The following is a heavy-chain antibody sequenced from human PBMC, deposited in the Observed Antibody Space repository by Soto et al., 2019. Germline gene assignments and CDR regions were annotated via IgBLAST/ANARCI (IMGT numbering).Heavy chain of an antibody. CDR1: GYTFTSYD. Sequence: ASVKVSCKASGYTFTSYDINWVRQATGQGLEYLGWMNPNSGNTGYVQKFQGRVTMTRDTSISTAYMELSSLRSEDTAVYYCARGGGWYVWFDPWGQGTLVTVSS. CDR3: ARGGGWYVWFDP. D-gene: IGHD6-19*01. CDR2: MNPNSGNT. V-gene: IGHV1-8*01. J-gene: IGHJ5*02.